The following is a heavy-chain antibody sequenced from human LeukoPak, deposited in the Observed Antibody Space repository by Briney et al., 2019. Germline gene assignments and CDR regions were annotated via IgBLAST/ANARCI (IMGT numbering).Heavy chain of an antibody. V-gene: IGHV3-7*03. J-gene: IGHJ4*02. D-gene: IGHD5-12*01. CDR2: IKQDGSEK. CDR3: AAQYYGGYVRDY. Sequence: GGSLRLSCAASGFTFSSYWMSWVRQAPGKGLEWVANIKQDGSEKYHVDSVKGRFTISRDNAKNSLYLQMNSLRAEDTAVYYCAAQYYGGYVRDYWGQGTLVTVSS. CDR1: GFTFSSYW.